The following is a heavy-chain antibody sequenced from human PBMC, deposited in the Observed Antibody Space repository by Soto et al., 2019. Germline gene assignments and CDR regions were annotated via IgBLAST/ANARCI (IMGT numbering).Heavy chain of an antibody. V-gene: IGHV1-2*02. Sequence: QVKLVQSGAELKKPGASVKVSCKASGYTFNRYHLHWVRQVPGQGLEWMGWINPNIGDASYAQKFQGRITMTWDTAISTASLELSSLTSDDTAVYYCARERRAYCGGDCPGGYWGQGTLVTVSS. J-gene: IGHJ4*02. D-gene: IGHD2-21*02. CDR3: ARERRAYCGGDCPGGY. CDR1: GYTFNRYH. CDR2: INPNIGDA.